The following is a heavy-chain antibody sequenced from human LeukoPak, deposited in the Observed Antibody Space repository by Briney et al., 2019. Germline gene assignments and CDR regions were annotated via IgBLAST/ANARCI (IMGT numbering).Heavy chain of an antibody. J-gene: IGHJ4*02. Sequence: ASVKVSCKASGYTFTGYYMHWVRQAPGQGLEWMGWINPNSGGTNYAQKFQGRVTMTRDTSINTAYMELSRPRSDDTAVYYCARVTREMATTGFLDYWGQGTLVTVSS. CDR2: INPNSGGT. CDR1: GYTFTGYY. CDR3: ARVTREMATTGFLDY. D-gene: IGHD5-24*01. V-gene: IGHV1-2*02.